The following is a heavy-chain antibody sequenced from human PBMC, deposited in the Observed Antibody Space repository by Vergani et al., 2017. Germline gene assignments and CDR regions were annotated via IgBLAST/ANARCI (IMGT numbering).Heavy chain of an antibody. CDR1: GGTFSSYA. CDR2: IIPIFGTA. D-gene: IGHD6-13*01. V-gene: IGHV1-69*12. CDR3: ARNLDPSIAAALTQPFDY. J-gene: IGHJ4*02. Sequence: QVQLVQSGAEVTKPGSSVKVSCKASGGTFSSYAISWVRQAPGQGLEWMGGIIPIFGTANYAQKFQGRVTITADESTSTAYMELSGLRSEDTAVYYCARNLDPSIAAALTQPFDYWGQGTLVTVSS.